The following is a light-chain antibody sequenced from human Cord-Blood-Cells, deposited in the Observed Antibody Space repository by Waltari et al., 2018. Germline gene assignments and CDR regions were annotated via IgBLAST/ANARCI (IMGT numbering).Light chain of an antibody. CDR3: SSYTSSSTWV. J-gene: IGLJ3*02. CDR2: DVS. V-gene: IGLV2-14*01. CDR1: CSDVGGYNY. Sequence: QSALTQPASVSGSPGQSITISCTGTCSDVGGYNYVSWYQQHPGKAPKHMIYDVSNRPLGVSIVFSGATSGNTASLTISGLQAEDEADYYCSSYTSSSTWVFGGGTKLTVL.